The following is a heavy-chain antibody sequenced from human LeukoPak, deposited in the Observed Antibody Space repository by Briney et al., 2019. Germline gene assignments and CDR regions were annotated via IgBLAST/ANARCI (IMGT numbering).Heavy chain of an antibody. V-gene: IGHV4-39*01. J-gene: IGHJ4*02. Sequence: SETLSLTCSVSGGSISSSSYYWGWIRQPPGKGLEWIGSIYYSGSTYYNPSLKSRVTISVDTSKNQFSLKLSSVTAADTAVYYCARYQPDYYDSSGYYYDYWGQGTLVTVSS. D-gene: IGHD3-22*01. CDR3: ARYQPDYYDSSGYYYDY. CDR1: GGSISSSSYY. CDR2: IYYSGST.